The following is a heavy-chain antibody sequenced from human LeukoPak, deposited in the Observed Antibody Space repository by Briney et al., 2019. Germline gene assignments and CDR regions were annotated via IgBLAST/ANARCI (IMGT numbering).Heavy chain of an antibody. CDR1: GGSISSSSYY. CDR3: ASGDVDTAMVQYY. J-gene: IGHJ4*02. D-gene: IGHD5-18*01. CDR2: IYYSGST. V-gene: IGHV4-39*01. Sequence: SETLSLTCTVSGGSISSSSYYWGWIRQPPGKGLEWIGSIYYSGSTYYNPSLKSRVTISVDTSKNQFSLKLSSVTAADTAVYYCASGDVDTAMVQYYWGQGTLVTVSS.